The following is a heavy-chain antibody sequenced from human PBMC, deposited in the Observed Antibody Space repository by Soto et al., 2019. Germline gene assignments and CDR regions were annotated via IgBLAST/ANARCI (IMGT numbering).Heavy chain of an antibody. V-gene: IGHV1-69*06. Sequence: QVQLVQSGAEVKKPGSSVKVSCKASGGTFSSYAISWVRQAPGQGLEWMGGIIPIFGTANYAQKFQGRVTITADKSASTAYMELSSLRSEDTAVYYCARDPGIAVAGTGGDYYYCGMDVWGQGTTVTVSS. CDR2: IIPIFGTA. CDR3: ARDPGIAVAGTGGDYYYCGMDV. CDR1: GGTFSSYA. D-gene: IGHD6-13*01. J-gene: IGHJ6*02.